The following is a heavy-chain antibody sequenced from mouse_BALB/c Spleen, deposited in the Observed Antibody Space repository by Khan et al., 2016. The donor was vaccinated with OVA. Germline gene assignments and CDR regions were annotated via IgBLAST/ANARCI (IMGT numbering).Heavy chain of an antibody. D-gene: IGHD1-1*01. Sequence: QVQLQQSGAELVKPGASVKLSCKASGYTFTSYDINWVRQRPEQGLEWIGWMFPGDGSTKYNENFKGKATLTTDKSTSPAYMQLSRLTSEDSGAYFCERGEYGEFAYWGQGTLVTVSA. V-gene: IGHV1-85*01. CDR1: GYTFTSYD. CDR3: ERGEYGEFAY. CDR2: MFPGDGST. J-gene: IGHJ3*01.